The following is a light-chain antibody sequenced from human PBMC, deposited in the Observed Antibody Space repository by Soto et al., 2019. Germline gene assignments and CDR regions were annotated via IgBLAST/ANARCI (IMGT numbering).Light chain of an antibody. CDR2: GAS. Sequence: EIVMTQSPATLSVSPGERATLSCRASQSVGSNVAWYQQKPGQGPRLLIYGASSRATGIPARFTGSGSGTEFTLTISSLQSEDFAVYYCQQYNNWPLTFGQGTRLEIK. V-gene: IGKV3-15*01. CDR1: QSVGSN. CDR3: QQYNNWPLT. J-gene: IGKJ5*01.